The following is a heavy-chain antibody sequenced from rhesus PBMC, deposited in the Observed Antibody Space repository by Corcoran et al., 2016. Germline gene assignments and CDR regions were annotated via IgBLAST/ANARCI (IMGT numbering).Heavy chain of an antibody. D-gene: IGHD1-20*01. CDR2: VYWDDDK. J-gene: IGHJ4*01. CDR3: ASRDVWNKGIMDY. V-gene: IGHV2S1*01. CDR1: GFSLSTSGLG. Sequence: QVTLKESGPALVKPTQTLTLTCTFSGFSLSTSGLGINWIRQPPGKALEWLASVYWDDDKGYTTSLKSRLTISKETSKNQVVLTMSNMDTVDTATYYCASRDVWNKGIMDYWGQGVLVTVSS.